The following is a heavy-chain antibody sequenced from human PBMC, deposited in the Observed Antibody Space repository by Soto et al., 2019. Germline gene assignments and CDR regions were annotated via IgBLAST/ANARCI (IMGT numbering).Heavy chain of an antibody. CDR2: MNPNTGNS. J-gene: IGHJ4*02. Sequence: SVKVSYKASGYTFTSYDIYWVRQATGQGLEWMGWMNPNTGNSGYAQKFQGRVTMTSDTSISTAHMELSSLRSEDAAVYYCARRAETNGWNGFGADKYYFDFWGQGTLVTV. CDR3: ARRAETNGWNGFGADKYYFDF. V-gene: IGHV1-8*01. CDR1: GYTFTSYD. D-gene: IGHD1-1*01.